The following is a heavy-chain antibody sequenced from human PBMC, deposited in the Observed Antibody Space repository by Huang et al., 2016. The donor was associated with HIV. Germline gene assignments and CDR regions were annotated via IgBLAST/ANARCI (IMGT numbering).Heavy chain of an antibody. Sequence: QVRLVQSGAEVKKPGSSVKVSCKASGGTFSSYAISWVRQAPGQGLEWMGGIIPILATTNYAPRFQGRVTIGADGATSAVYREVSGLRSEDTAVYYCAKDLSYSSGWYTDAFDVWGQGTMVLVSS. V-gene: IGHV1-69*13. CDR2: IIPILATT. CDR3: AKDLSYSSGWYTDAFDV. CDR1: GGTFSSYA. D-gene: IGHD6-19*01. J-gene: IGHJ3*01.